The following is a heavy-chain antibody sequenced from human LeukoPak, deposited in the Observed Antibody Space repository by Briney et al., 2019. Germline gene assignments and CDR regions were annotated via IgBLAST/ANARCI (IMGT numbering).Heavy chain of an antibody. CDR1: GYTFSHYW. V-gene: IGHV3-7*03. CDR2: ISNGGYPT. J-gene: IGHJ4*02. CDR3: TRENYVPDS. Sequence: AGGSLRLSCVASGYTFSHYWMSWVRQTPGKGLEWVASISNGGYPTYYVDSVRGRFTISRDDARNSLFLQINGLRADDTAVYYCTRENYVPDSWGQGTLVTVSS. D-gene: IGHD3-10*02.